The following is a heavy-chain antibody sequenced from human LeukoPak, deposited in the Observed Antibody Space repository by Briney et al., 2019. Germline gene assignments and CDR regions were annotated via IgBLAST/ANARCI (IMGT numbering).Heavy chain of an antibody. J-gene: IGHJ4*02. Sequence: GASVRVSCKASGGTFSSYAISWVRQAPGQGLEWMGWISAYNGNTNYAQKLQGRVTMTTDTSTSTAYMELRSLRSDDTAVYYCARDPHPTLVWFGDYWGQGTLVTVSS. CDR1: GGTFSSYA. CDR2: ISAYNGNT. D-gene: IGHD3-10*01. V-gene: IGHV1-18*01. CDR3: ARDPHPTLVWFGDY.